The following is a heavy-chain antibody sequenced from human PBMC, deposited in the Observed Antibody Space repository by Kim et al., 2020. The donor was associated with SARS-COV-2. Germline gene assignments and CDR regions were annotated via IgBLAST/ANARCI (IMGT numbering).Heavy chain of an antibody. CDR3: ARGRRGVIIRHYYGMDV. CDR1: GYTFTGYY. V-gene: IGHV1-2*04. J-gene: IGHJ6*02. Sequence: ASVKVSCKASGYTFTGYYMHWVRQAPGQGLEWMGWINPNSGGTNYAQKFQGWVTMTRDTSISTAYMELSRLRSDDTAVYYCARGRRGVIIRHYYGMDVWGQGTTVTVSS. D-gene: IGHD3-10*01. CDR2: INPNSGGT.